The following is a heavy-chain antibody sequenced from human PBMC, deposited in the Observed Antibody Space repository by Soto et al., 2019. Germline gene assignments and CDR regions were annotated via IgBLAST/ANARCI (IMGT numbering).Heavy chain of an antibody. J-gene: IGHJ6*02. CDR2: IIPILGIA. CDR1: GGTFSSYT. Sequence: HVQLVQSGAEVKKPGSSVKVSCKASGGTFSSYTISWVRQDAGQGLEWMGRIIPILGIANYAQKFQGRVTITADKSTSTAYMELSSLRSEDTAVYYCAREENGGNSPSSSGMDVWGQGTTVTVSS. D-gene: IGHD2-21*02. V-gene: IGHV1-69*08. CDR3: AREENGGNSPSSSGMDV.